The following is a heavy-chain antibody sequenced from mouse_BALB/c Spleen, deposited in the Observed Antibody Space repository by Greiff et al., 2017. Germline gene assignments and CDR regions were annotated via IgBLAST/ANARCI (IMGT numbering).Heavy chain of an antibody. CDR2: ISYSGST. V-gene: IGHV3-2*02. CDR3: AREHWYFDV. J-gene: IGHJ1*01. Sequence: EVQLQESGPGLVKPSQSLSLTCTVTGYSITSDYAWNWIRQFPGNKLEWMGYISYSGSTSYNPSLKSRISITRDTSKNQFFPQLNSVTTEDTATYYCAREHWYFDVWGAGTTVTVSS. CDR1: GYSITSDYA.